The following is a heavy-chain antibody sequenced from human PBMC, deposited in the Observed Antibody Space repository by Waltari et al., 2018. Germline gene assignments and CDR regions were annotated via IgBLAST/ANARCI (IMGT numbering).Heavy chain of an antibody. CDR1: GFTFSSYA. J-gene: IGHJ4*02. CDR2: ISDDGSNK. D-gene: IGHD6-13*01. V-gene: IGHV3-30-3*01. Sequence: QVQLVESGGGVVQPGRSLRLSCAASGFTFSSYAMHWVRQAPGKGLEWVAVISDDGSNKYYADSVKGRFTISRDNSKNTLYLQMNSLRAEDTAVYYCASSSSVFDYWAREPWSPSPQ. CDR3: ASSSSVFDY.